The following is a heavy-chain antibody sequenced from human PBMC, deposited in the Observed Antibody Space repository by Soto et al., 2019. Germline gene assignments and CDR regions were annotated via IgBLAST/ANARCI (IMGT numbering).Heavy chain of an antibody. J-gene: IGHJ5*02. D-gene: IGHD2-15*01. Sequence: GASVKVSCKASGYTFTSYDINWVRQATGQGLEWMGWMNPNSGNTGYAQKFQGRVTMTRNTSISTAYMELSSLRSEDTAVYYCARGIGILGYCSGGSCYSYDWFDPWGQGTLVTVSS. CDR1: GYTFTSYD. CDR3: ARGIGILGYCSGGSCYSYDWFDP. V-gene: IGHV1-8*01. CDR2: MNPNSGNT.